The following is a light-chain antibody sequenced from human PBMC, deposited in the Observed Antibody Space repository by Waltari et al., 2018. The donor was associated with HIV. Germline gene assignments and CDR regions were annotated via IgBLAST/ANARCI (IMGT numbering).Light chain of an antibody. CDR2: DIS. V-gene: IGKV1-12*01. Sequence: DIQVTQSPSSVSASVGDRVTITCRASQGVSNWLAWYQQRPGKAPKLLIYDISTLESGVPSRFSGSGSGTDFTLTINSLQPEDCTTYYCQQSNTFPLTFGGGTKVEIK. CDR3: QQSNTFPLT. CDR1: QGVSNW. J-gene: IGKJ4*01.